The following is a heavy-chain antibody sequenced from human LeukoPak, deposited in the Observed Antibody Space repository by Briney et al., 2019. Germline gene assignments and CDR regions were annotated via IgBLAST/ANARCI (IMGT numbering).Heavy chain of an antibody. D-gene: IGHD5-24*01. J-gene: IGHJ6*02. Sequence: GSSVKVSCKASGGTFSSYAISWVRQAPGQGLEWMGWISAYNGNTNYAQKLQGRVTMTTDTSTSTAYMELRSLRSDDTAVYYCARDRQGGYKLLPYYYYGMDVWGQGTTVTVSS. CDR1: GGTFSSYA. CDR2: ISAYNGNT. V-gene: IGHV1-18*01. CDR3: ARDRQGGYKLLPYYYYGMDV.